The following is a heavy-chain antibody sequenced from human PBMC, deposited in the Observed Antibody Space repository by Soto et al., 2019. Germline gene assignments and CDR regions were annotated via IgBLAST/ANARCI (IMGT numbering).Heavy chain of an antibody. D-gene: IGHD4-17*01. V-gene: IGHV4-31*03. CDR2: IYDSGST. Sequence: QVQLQESGPGLVRPSQTLSLSCTVSGVSISSGGNYWSWIRQHPGKGLEWIGYIYDSGSTYYNASLKSRVTISGDTSKNQLSLKLSSVTAADTAVYYCARGGCRTTYRHWGQGALVTVSS. J-gene: IGHJ4*02. CDR3: ARGGCRTTYRH. CDR1: GVSISSGGNY.